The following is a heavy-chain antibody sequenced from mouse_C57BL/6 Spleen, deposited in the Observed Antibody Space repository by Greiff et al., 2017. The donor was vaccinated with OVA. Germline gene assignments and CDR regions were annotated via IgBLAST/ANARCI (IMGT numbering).Heavy chain of an antibody. Sequence: VQLQQPGAELVKPGASVKLSCKASGYTFTSYWMQWVKQRPGQGLEWTGEIAPSDSYTNYNQKFKGKATLTVDTSSSTAYMQLSSLTSEDSAVYYCASLYYYGPWFAYWGQGTLVTVSA. D-gene: IGHD1-1*01. CDR3: ASLYYYGPWFAY. CDR1: GYTFTSYW. J-gene: IGHJ3*01. V-gene: IGHV1-50*01. CDR2: IAPSDSYT.